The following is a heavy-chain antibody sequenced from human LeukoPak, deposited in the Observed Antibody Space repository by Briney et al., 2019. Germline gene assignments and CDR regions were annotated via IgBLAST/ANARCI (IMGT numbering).Heavy chain of an antibody. CDR2: IYSTGSI. CDR3: ARWNLDLAYDI. V-gene: IGHV4-59*08. J-gene: IGHJ3*02. D-gene: IGHD1-1*01. Sequence: SETLSLTCTLSGGSFSNYYWTWIRQPPGKGLEWLGYIYSTGSINYNPSLESRVTISIDTSKNTCSLKLTSVTAADTAVYFCARWNLDLAYDIWGQGTMVTVSS. CDR1: GGSFSNYY.